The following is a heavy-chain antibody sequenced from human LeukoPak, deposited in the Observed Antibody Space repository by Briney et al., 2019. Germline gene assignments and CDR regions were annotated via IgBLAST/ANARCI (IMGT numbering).Heavy chain of an antibody. CDR1: GGAIITTSYY. J-gene: IGHJ4*02. Sequence: SETLSLTCTVSGGAIITTSYYWSWIRQPPGKGLEWTGSIYYSGSGYYNPSLKSRVTISVDTSKNQFSLKLSSVTAADTAVYYCARDLFRGLWFPYYFDYWGQGTLVTVSS. D-gene: IGHD3-10*01. CDR2: IYYSGSG. CDR3: ARDLFRGLWFPYYFDY. V-gene: IGHV4-39*07.